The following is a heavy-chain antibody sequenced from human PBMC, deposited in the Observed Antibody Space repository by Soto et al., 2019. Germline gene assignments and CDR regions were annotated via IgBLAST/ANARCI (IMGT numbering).Heavy chain of an antibody. CDR3: ARGLADDRQRVWAESFDH. D-gene: IGHD1-1*01. J-gene: IGHJ4*01. CDR1: GGSFSGYF. CDR2: ISHSGST. V-gene: IGHV4-34*01. Sequence: SETLSLTCAVSGGSFSGYFWTWIRQSPGKGLEWIGEISHSGSTNYNPSLKSRVTTSVDTSKKQFSLKLWSVTAADTAVYYCARGLADDRQRVWAESFDHWRHGTLVTVPP.